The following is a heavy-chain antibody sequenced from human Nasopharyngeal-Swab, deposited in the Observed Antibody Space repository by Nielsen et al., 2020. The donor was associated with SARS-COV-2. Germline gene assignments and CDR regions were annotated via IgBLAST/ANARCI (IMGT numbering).Heavy chain of an antibody. CDR1: GYSFSRHW. D-gene: IGHD6-19*01. J-gene: IGHJ3*02. Sequence: GESLKISCQASGYSFSRHWITWVSQKPGKGLEWMGSVYPGESDIQYSPSFRGQVTISADKSISSASLQWTSLQASDTAMYYCLSSSTASSDWYDYRSAFDIWGQGTMVTVSS. CDR2: VYPGESDI. V-gene: IGHV5-51*01. CDR3: LSSSTASSDWYDYRSAFDI.